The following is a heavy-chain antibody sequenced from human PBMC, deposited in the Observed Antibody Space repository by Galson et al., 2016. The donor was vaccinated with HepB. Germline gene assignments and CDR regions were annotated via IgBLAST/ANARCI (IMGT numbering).Heavy chain of an antibody. Sequence: QSGAEVTKPGEPLKISCKASGYSFSTYLISWVRQMPGKGLEWMGKIDPIDSYTNYSPSLQGHVTISLDKSITSAYLQWSSLKASDSAIYYCVRHASGEKLGGLDVWGQGTTVTVSS. CDR3: VRHASGEKLGGLDV. CDR1: GYSFSTYL. J-gene: IGHJ6*02. V-gene: IGHV5-10-1*01. D-gene: IGHD1-26*01. CDR2: IDPIDSYT.